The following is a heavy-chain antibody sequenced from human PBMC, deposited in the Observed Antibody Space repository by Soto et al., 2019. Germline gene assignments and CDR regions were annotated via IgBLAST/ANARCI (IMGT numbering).Heavy chain of an antibody. CDR3: ARLHVDTAMVTSGYYYGMDV. J-gene: IGHJ6*02. CDR2: IIPIFGTA. V-gene: IGHV1-69*13. CDR1: GGTFSSYA. Sequence: SVKVSCKASGGTFSSYAISWVRQAPGQGLEWMGGIIPIFGTANYAQKFQGRVTITADESTSTAYMELSSLRSEDTAVYYCARLHVDTAMVTSGYYYGMDVWGQGATVTVSS. D-gene: IGHD5-18*01.